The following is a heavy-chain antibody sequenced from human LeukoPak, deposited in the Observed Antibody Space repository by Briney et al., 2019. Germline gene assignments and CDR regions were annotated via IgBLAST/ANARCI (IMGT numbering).Heavy chain of an antibody. CDR2: ISWNSGSI. D-gene: IGHD5-18*01. CDR1: GFTFDDYA. J-gene: IGHJ6*03. V-gene: IGHV3-9*01. Sequence: GGSLRLSCAASGFTFDDYAMHWVRQAPGKGLEWASGISWNSGSIGYADSVKGRFTISRDNAKNSLYLQMNSLRAEDTALYYCAKGYSSYYMDVWGKGTTVTISS. CDR3: AKGYSSYYMDV.